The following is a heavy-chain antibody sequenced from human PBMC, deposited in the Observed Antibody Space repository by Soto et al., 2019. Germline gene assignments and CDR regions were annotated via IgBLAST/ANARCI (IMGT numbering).Heavy chain of an antibody. CDR1: GFTFGDYA. CDR3: TRLRGYTYSNFDY. CDR2: IRSKTYGGTT. J-gene: IGHJ4*02. V-gene: IGHV3-49*03. D-gene: IGHD5-18*01. Sequence: GGSLRLSCTASGFTFGDYAMSWFRQAPGGGLEWVGFIRSKTYGGTTEYAASVKGRFTISRDDSKSIAYLQMNSLKTEDTAVYFCTRLRGYTYSNFDYWGQGTLVTVSS.